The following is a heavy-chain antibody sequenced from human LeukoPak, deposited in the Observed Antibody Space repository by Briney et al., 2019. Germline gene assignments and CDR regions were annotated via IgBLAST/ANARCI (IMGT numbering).Heavy chain of an antibody. CDR1: GFTFSSYE. J-gene: IGHJ6*03. CDR2: ISRSSSYI. V-gene: IGHV3-21*05. CDR3: ARDRSLNYYYYYMDV. Sequence: KPGGSLRLSCAASGFTFSSYEMNWVRQAPGKGLEWVSYISRSSSYIYYADSVKGRFTISRDNAKNSLYLQMNSLRAEDTAVYYCARDRSLNYYYYYMDVWGKGTTVTVSS.